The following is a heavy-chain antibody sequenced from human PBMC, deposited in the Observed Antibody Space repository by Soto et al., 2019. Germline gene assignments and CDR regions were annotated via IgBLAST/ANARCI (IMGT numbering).Heavy chain of an antibody. Sequence: QVQLVESGGGVVQPGRSLRLSCAASGFTFSSYAMHWVRQAPGKGLEWVAVISYDGSNKYYADSVKGRFTISRDNSKNTLYLQMNSLRAEDTAVYYCAREPPVACSGGSCYSPGGMDVWGQGTTVTVSS. CDR1: GFTFSSYA. CDR3: AREPPVACSGGSCYSPGGMDV. V-gene: IGHV3-30-3*01. J-gene: IGHJ6*02. CDR2: ISYDGSNK. D-gene: IGHD2-15*01.